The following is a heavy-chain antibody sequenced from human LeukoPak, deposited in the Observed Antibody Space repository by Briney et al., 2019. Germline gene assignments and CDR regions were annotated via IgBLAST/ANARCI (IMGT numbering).Heavy chain of an antibody. CDR2: IWYDGSNK. CDR1: GFTFSSYG. V-gene: IGHV3-33*06. Sequence: GGSLRLSCAASGFTFSSYGMHWVRQAPGKGLEWVAVIWYDGSNKYYADSVKGRFTISRDNAKNSLYLQMNSLRAEDTAVYYCAKDSYSKGDFWGQGVLVTVSS. J-gene: IGHJ4*02. CDR3: AKDSYSKGDF. D-gene: IGHD6-13*01.